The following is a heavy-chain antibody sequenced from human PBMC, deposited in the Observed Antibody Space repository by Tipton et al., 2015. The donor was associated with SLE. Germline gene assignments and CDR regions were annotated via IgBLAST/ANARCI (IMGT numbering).Heavy chain of an antibody. CDR1: GFTFTTYV. V-gene: IGHV3-33*06. CDR3: AKDTPQFY. Sequence: SGFTFTTYVMHWVRQAPGKGLEWVAVISYDGSNKFYADSVKGRFTISRDNSKNTLFPQMNSLRDEDTAVYYCAKDTPQFYWGQGTLVTVSS. CDR2: ISYDGSNK. J-gene: IGHJ4*02.